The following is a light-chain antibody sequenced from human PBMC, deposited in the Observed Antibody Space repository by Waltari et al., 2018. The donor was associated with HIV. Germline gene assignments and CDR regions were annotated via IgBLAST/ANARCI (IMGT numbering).Light chain of an antibody. CDR3: QQYHIYST. J-gene: IGKJ1*01. CDR1: QSINSW. V-gene: IGKV1-5*03. CDR2: KAS. Sequence: DIQMTESPSTLSATVGDSVPITCRASQSINSWLAWYQQKPGKAPNLLIYKASTLERGVPSRFSGSGSGTEFTLTISSLQSDDSATYFCQQYHIYSTFGQGTKVEIK.